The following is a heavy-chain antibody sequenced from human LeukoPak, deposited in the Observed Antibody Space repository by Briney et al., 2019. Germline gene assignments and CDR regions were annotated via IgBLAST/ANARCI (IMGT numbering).Heavy chain of an antibody. CDR2: IWYDGSNK. J-gene: IGHJ4*02. V-gene: IGHV3-33*01. Sequence: GGSLRLSCAASGFSFSTSGMHWVRQAPGXXXEWVAVIWYDGSNKYYADSVKGRFTISRDNSKNTLYLQMNSLRAEDTALYYCASGSDSSGYHFYWGQGTLVTVSS. D-gene: IGHD3-22*01. CDR1: GFSFSTSG. CDR3: ASGSDSSGYHFY.